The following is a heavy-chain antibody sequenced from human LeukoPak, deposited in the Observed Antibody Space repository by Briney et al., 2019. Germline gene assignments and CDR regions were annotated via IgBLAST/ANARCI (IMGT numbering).Heavy chain of an antibody. CDR1: GGTFSNYA. CDR2: IIPIFGTA. Sequence: GASVKVSCKASGGTFSNYAISWVRQAPGQGLEWMGRIIPIFGTANCAQKFQGRVTITTDESTTTAYMELSSLRSEDTAVYYCARDNSWNYDWFDPWGQGTLVTVSS. D-gene: IGHD1-7*01. V-gene: IGHV1-69*05. CDR3: ARDNSWNYDWFDP. J-gene: IGHJ5*02.